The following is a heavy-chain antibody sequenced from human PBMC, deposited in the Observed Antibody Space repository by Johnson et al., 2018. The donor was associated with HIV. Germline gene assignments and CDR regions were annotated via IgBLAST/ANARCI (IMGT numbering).Heavy chain of an antibody. D-gene: IGHD3-10*01. J-gene: IGHJ3*01. CDR3: ARAPEVRGVDAFDV. V-gene: IGHV3-13*01. Sequence: VQLVESGGGVVRPGGSLRLSCAASGFTFSSYDMHWVRQVRGKGLEWVSGIGTIDDTYYSDSVKGRFTIYRDNSKNTLYRQMNSLRAEDTAVYYCARAPEVRGVDAFDVWGQGTVVTVSS. CDR2: IGTIDDT. CDR1: GFTFSSYD.